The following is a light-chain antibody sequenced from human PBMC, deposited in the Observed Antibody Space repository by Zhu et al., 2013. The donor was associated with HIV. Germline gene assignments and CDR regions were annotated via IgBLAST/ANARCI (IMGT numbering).Light chain of an antibody. CDR2: DVY. CDR1: ISDVGGYHY. Sequence: QSALTQPRSVSGSPGQSVTISCTGTISDVGGYHYVSWYQQHPGKVPKLIIFDVYERPSGVPDRFSGSKSGNTASLTISGLQAEDEADYYCCSYGGTYIRYVFGSGTKVTVL. CDR3: CSYGGTYIRYV. V-gene: IGLV2-11*01. J-gene: IGLJ1*01.